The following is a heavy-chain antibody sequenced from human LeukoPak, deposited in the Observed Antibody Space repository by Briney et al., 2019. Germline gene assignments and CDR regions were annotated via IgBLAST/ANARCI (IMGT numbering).Heavy chain of an antibody. Sequence: SETLSLTCTVSGGSISSYCWSWIRQPPGKGLEWIGYIYYSGSTNYNPSLKSRVTISVDTSKNQFSLKLSSVTAADTAVYYCARALRYSSSWPIWFDPWGQGTLVTVSS. V-gene: IGHV4-59*01. CDR2: IYYSGST. J-gene: IGHJ5*02. CDR3: ARALRYSSSWPIWFDP. CDR1: GGSISSYC. D-gene: IGHD6-13*01.